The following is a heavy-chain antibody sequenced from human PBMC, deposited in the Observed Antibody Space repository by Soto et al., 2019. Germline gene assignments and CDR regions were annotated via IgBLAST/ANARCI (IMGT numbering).Heavy chain of an antibody. CDR1: GFTFSTYW. V-gene: IGHV3-7*01. CDR3: ARERGRGSDCWECIDY. J-gene: IGHJ4*02. D-gene: IGHD5-12*01. Sequence: PGGSLRLPCAASGFTFSTYWLNWVRQAPGKGLEWVANIKEDGSEEHYVGSVKGRFTISRDNAKNSLYLEMNSLRAEDTAVYYCARERGRGSDCWECIDYWGQGTLVTVSS. CDR2: IKEDGSEE.